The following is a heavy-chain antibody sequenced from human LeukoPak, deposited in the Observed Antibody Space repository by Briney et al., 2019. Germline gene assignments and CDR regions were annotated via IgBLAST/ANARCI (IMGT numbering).Heavy chain of an antibody. CDR2: INWNGGST. Sequence: GGSLRLSCAASGFTFDDYGMGWVRQAPGKGLEWVSGINWNGGSTGYADSVKGRFTISRDNAKNSLYLQMNSLRAEDTAVYYCARDLLGWELHYFDYWGQGTLVTVPS. V-gene: IGHV3-20*04. J-gene: IGHJ4*02. CDR1: GFTFDDYG. D-gene: IGHD1-26*01. CDR3: ARDLLGWELHYFDY.